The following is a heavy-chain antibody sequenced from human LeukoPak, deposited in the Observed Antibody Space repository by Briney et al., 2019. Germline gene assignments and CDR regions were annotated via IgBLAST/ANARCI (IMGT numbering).Heavy chain of an antibody. Sequence: PSETLSLTCIVSGGSISTSSYYWGWIRQHPGKGLEWIGYIYYSGSTYYNPSLKSRVTISLDTSKNQFSLKLSSVTAADTAVYYCARDQEDSGTDYWGQGTLVTVSS. CDR2: IYYSGST. J-gene: IGHJ4*02. D-gene: IGHD3-10*01. CDR3: ARDQEDSGTDY. V-gene: IGHV4-31*03. CDR1: GGSISTSSYY.